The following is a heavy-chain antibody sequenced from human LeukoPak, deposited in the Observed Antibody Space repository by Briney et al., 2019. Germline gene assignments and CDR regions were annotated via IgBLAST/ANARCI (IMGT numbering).Heavy chain of an antibody. V-gene: IGHV3-23*01. CDR2: IFGSGSSP. CDR3: GKTTVGYSSGQKPAWPVDY. J-gene: IGHJ4*02. D-gene: IGHD5-18*01. Sequence: PGGSLRLSCEASGFTFGSHAVYWVRQAPGKGLEWVAGIFGSGSSPHYADPVKGRFTISRDNSRNTVYLQINSLRAEDTAVYYCGKTTVGYSSGQKPAWPVDYWGQGTLVTVSS. CDR1: GFTFGSHA.